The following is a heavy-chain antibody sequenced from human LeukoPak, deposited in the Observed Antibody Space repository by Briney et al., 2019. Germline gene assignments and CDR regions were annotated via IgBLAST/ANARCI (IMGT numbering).Heavy chain of an antibody. J-gene: IGHJ6*02. CDR3: ARITSPDIVVVPAAMRDYYYYYGMDV. V-gene: IGHV4-34*01. CDR1: GGSFSGYY. CDR2: INHSGST. D-gene: IGHD2-2*01. Sequence: PSETLSLTCAVYGGSFSGYYWSWIRQPPGKGLEWIGEINHSGSTNYNPSLKSRVTISVDTSKNQFSLKLSSVTAADTAVYYCARITSPDIVVVPAAMRDYYYYYGMDVWGQGTTVTVSS.